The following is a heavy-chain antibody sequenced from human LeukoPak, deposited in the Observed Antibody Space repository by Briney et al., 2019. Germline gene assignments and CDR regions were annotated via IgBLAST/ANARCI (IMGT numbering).Heavy chain of an antibody. V-gene: IGHV3-7*03. Sequence: GGSLRLTCEPSGFIFRNYWMSWLRQAPGKAGEGVASINEGGREKYYLDSVKRRFTISRDNARDSLYLQMDSLRVEDTAVYYCVKLRNDAGLEYWGQGTLVTVSS. CDR2: INEGGREK. CDR3: VKLRNDAGLEY. J-gene: IGHJ4*02. D-gene: IGHD1-1*01. CDR1: GFIFRNYW.